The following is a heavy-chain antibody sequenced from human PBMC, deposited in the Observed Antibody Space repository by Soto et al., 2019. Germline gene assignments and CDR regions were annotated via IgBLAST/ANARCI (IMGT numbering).Heavy chain of an antibody. V-gene: IGHV2-5*01. Sequence: QITLKESGPTLVKPTQTLTLTCTFSGFSLSTSGVGVGWIRQPPGKALEWLALIYWYDDKRYSPSLKSRLTITKDTSKNQVVLTMTNMDPVDTATYYCAHRQEQWLVWDYWGQGTLVTVSS. CDR1: GFSLSTSGVG. D-gene: IGHD6-19*01. J-gene: IGHJ4*02. CDR3: AHRQEQWLVWDY. CDR2: IYWYDDK.